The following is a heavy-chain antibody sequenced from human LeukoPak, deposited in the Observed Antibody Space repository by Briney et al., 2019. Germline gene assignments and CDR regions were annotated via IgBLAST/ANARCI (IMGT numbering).Heavy chain of an antibody. J-gene: IGHJ4*02. D-gene: IGHD1-26*01. V-gene: IGHV1-18*01. CDR3: ASLSPSGSYPFFDY. CDR2: ISAYDGDT. Sequence: ASVKVSCRASDFTFISYGISWVRQAPGQGLEWMGWISAYDGDTYYAQKVQDRVTVTIDTSTNTVDKALRTLNSDDTAVYYCASLSPSGSYPFFDYWGQGTLVTVSS. CDR1: DFTFISYG.